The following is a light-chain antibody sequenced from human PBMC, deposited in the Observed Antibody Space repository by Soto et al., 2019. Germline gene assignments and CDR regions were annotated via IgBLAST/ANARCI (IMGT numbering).Light chain of an antibody. J-gene: IGKJ3*01. CDR1: QGISRA. V-gene: IGKV1-13*02. Sequence: AIQLTQSPSSLSASVGDRVTSTCRASQGISRALAWYQQKPGKPPKLLIYDASTLESGVPSRFSGSQSGTDFTLAISSLQPEDYATYYCQHFSSYPFTFGPGTKVDIK. CDR2: DAS. CDR3: QHFSSYPFT.